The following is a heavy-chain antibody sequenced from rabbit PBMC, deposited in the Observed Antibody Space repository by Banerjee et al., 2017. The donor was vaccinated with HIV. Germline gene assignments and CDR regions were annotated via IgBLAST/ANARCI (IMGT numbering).Heavy chain of an antibody. CDR2: IAAGSSGST. CDR1: GFDFSSSYH. V-gene: IGHV1S45*01. D-gene: IGHD6-1*01. CDR3: ARSDRVYGHVTL. J-gene: IGHJ4*01. Sequence: QEQLVESGGGLVQPEGSLTLTCKASGFDFSSSYHMGWVRQAPGKGLEWIACIAAGSSGSTYYASWAKGRFTISKTSSTTVTLQMTSLTAADTATYFCARSDRVYGHVTLWGQGTLVTVS.